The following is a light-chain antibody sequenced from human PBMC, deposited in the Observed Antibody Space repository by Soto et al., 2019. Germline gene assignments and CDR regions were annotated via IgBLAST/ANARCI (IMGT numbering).Light chain of an antibody. CDR1: SSNIGSNT. CDR3: AACEDSLHGFYV. Sequence: QSVLTQPPSASGTPGQRVTISCSGSSSNIGSNTVNWYQQLPGTAPKLLIYSNNQRPSGVPDRFSGSKSGTSASLAISGLQSEDEADYDCAACEDSLHGFYVFGTGTKVTV. V-gene: IGLV1-44*01. CDR2: SNN. J-gene: IGLJ1*01.